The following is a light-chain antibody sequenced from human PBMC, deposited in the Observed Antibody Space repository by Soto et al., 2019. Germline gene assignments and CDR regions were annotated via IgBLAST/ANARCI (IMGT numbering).Light chain of an antibody. CDR2: GAS. Sequence: EIVLTQSPGTLSLSPGERATLSCRASQSVSSSYLAWYQQKPGQAPRLLIYGASSRTTGIPDRFSGSGSGTDFTLTISRLEPEDFAVYSCQLYGSSPLTFGQGTKVEIK. CDR1: QSVSSSY. J-gene: IGKJ1*01. CDR3: QLYGSSPLT. V-gene: IGKV3-20*01.